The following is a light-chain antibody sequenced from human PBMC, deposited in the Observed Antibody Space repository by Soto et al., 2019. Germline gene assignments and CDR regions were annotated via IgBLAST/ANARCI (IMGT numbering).Light chain of an antibody. CDR2: DVS. CDR3: CSYTRSNSLVL. CDR1: SSDVGGSDY. Sequence: QLVLTQPASVSGSPGQSITISCIGTSSDVGGSDYVSWYQQHPGKAPKLVIYDVSNRPSGVSDRFSGSKSGNTASLTISGLQAEDEADYYCCSYTRSNSLVLFGGGTKVTVL. J-gene: IGLJ2*01. V-gene: IGLV2-14*01.